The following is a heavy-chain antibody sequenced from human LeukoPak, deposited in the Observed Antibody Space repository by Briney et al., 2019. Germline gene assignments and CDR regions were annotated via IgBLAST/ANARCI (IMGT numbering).Heavy chain of an antibody. CDR3: ARDFSAAFDI. CDR1: GGSISSSNYY. Sequence: SETLSLTCTVSGGSISSSNYYWSWIRQPPGKGLEWIGYIYNTGTTNYNPSLKSRVTISLDTSKNQFSLKLSSVTAADTAVYYCARDFSAAFDIWGQGTMVTVSS. CDR2: IYNTGTT. V-gene: IGHV4-61*01. D-gene: IGHD2/OR15-2a*01. J-gene: IGHJ3*02.